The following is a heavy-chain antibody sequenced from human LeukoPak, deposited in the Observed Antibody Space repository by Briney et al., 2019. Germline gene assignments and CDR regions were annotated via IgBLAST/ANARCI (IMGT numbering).Heavy chain of an antibody. J-gene: IGHJ4*02. Sequence: SETLSLTCTISGGSINSYYWSWIRQSPGKGLEWVGYIFYSGSTKYNPYLASRVTMSVDTTKNQFSLRLSSMTAADTAVYYCARSSGSYTKFDYWGQGTLVTVSS. CDR3: ARSSGSYTKFDY. V-gene: IGHV4-59*01. CDR1: GGSINSYY. D-gene: IGHD4-11*01. CDR2: IFYSGST.